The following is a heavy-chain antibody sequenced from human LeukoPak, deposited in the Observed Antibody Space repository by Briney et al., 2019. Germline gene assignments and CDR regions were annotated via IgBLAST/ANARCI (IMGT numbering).Heavy chain of an antibody. CDR2: INRSGSA. Sequence: PSETLSLTCAVYGESFRDYYWSGIRQPPGKGLEWIGEINRSGSADCDPSLKSRVTMSVDTSKNQVSLKVNSVTAADTAFYYCARGNHPLRLTVIYRYWYFDLWGRGALVTVSS. V-gene: IGHV4-34*01. J-gene: IGHJ2*01. CDR3: ARGNHPLRLTVIYRYWYFDL. CDR1: GESFRDYY. D-gene: IGHD7-27*01.